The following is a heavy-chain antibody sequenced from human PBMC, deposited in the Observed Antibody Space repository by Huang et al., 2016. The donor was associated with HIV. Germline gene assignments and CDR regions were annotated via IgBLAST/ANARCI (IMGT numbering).Heavy chain of an antibody. CDR3: AKDLVTYDSSGAV. J-gene: IGHJ4*02. V-gene: IGHV3-23*01. CDR2: VSKRGSSR. CDR1: GFIFSSSA. Sequence: EVHLLESGGGLVQPGGSLRLSCAASGFIFSSSAMRWVRQGPGGVLEGVSTVSKRGSSRDYSDSVRGRFTISRDNSKDTLYLQMNSLRAEDTALYYCAKDLVTYDSSGAVWGQGTLVTVSS. D-gene: IGHD3-22*01.